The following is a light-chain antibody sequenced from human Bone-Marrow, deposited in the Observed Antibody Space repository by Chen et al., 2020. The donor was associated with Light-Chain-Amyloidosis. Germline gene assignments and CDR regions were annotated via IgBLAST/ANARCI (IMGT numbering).Light chain of an antibody. Sequence: EIVFTQSPGTLSLFPGERATLSCRASQSISSTYLAWYQQKPGQAPRLLIFGPSGRATGIPDWFSGSGSGTDFTLTISRLEPEDFAVYYCQQFAASPRTFGQGTKVEI. J-gene: IGKJ1*01. V-gene: IGKV3-20*01. CDR3: QQFAASPRT. CDR1: QSISSTY. CDR2: GPS.